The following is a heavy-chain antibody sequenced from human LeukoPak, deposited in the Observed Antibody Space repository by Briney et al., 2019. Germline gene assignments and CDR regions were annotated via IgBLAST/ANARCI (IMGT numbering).Heavy chain of an antibody. V-gene: IGHV3-9*01. D-gene: IGHD5-24*01. Sequence: GGSLRLSCAASGFTFDDYAMQWVRQVPGRGLEWVSGISWNSGNIGYADSVKGRFTVSRDNVKNSLYLQMNSLRVEDTALYYCAKEIRRDGYNWGRTGFDYWGQGTLVTVSS. CDR1: GFTFDDYA. CDR3: AKEIRRDGYNWGRTGFDY. J-gene: IGHJ4*02. CDR2: ISWNSGNI.